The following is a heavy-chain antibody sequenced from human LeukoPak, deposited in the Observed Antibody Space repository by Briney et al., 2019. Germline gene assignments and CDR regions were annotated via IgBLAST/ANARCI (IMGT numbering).Heavy chain of an antibody. CDR3: AGEYGAFDI. Sequence: PGGSLRLSCAASGFTFSSLWMTWVRQAPGKGLEWVANINQDGSEKYFVDSVKGRFTISRDNAKNSVFLQMNSLRAEDTAVYYCAGEYGAFDIWGQGTMVTVSS. V-gene: IGHV3-7*03. J-gene: IGHJ3*02. D-gene: IGHD4-17*01. CDR2: INQDGSEK. CDR1: GFTFSSLW.